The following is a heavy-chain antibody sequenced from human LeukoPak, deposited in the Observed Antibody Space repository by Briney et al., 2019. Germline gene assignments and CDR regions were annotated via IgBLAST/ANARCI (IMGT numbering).Heavy chain of an antibody. D-gene: IGHD1-1*01. V-gene: IGHV1-69*06. CDR2: XXXXXGTA. Sequence: SVKVSCKASGGTFSSYAISWVRQAPGQGLXXXXXXXXXXGTANYAQKFQGRVTITADKSTSTAYMELSSLRSEDTAVYYCARVGWNGYPEARTYYFDYWGQGTLVTVSS. J-gene: IGHJ4*02. CDR3: ARVGWNGYPEARTYYFDY. CDR1: GGTFSSYA.